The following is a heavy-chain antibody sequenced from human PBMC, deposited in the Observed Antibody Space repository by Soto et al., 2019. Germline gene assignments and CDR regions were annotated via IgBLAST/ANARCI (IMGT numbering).Heavy chain of an antibody. CDR2: INDDGSST. Sequence: TGGSLRLSCAASGFTFSMYWMHWVRQVPGKGPEWVSRINDDGSSTNYADSVKGRFTISRDKSISTAYLQWSSLKASDTAMYYCARSLTGIAVAAAPPNWFDPWGQGTLVTVSS. V-gene: IGHV3-74*01. CDR1: GFTFSMYW. J-gene: IGHJ5*02. D-gene: IGHD6-19*01. CDR3: ARSLTGIAVAAAPPNWFDP.